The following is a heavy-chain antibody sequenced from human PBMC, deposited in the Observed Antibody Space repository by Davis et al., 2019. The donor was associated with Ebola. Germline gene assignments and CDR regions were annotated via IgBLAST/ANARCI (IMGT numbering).Heavy chain of an antibody. Sequence: ASVKVSCTASGYTFTSYYMHWVRQAPGQGLEWMGIINPSGGSTSYAQKFQGRVTMTRDTSTSTVYMELSSLRSEDTAVYYCARGTYYYGSGSSTGAFDIWGQGTMVTVSS. CDR3: ARGTYYYGSGSSTGAFDI. J-gene: IGHJ3*02. V-gene: IGHV1-46*01. D-gene: IGHD3-10*01. CDR2: INPSGGST. CDR1: GYTFTSYY.